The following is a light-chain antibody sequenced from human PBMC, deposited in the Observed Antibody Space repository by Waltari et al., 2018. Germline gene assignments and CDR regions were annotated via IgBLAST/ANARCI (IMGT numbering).Light chain of an antibody. J-gene: IGLJ2*01. CDR2: DEG. CDR1: DVGTKS. CDR3: QVWDSRSDHVV. Sequence: SYVLTQPPSVSVAPGKTASLSCGGDDVGTKSVHWYQQRPGQAPVLVVYDEGGRPSGIPERFSGSKSGNTATLTISRVGAGDEADYYCQVWDSRSDHVVFGGGTKLIVL. V-gene: IGLV3-21*03.